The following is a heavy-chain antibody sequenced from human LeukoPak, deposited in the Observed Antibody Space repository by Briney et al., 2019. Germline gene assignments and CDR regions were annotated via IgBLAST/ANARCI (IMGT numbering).Heavy chain of an antibody. V-gene: IGHV3-23*01. CDR2: IIYSGGAT. D-gene: IGHD3-22*01. CDR3: AKSGLYYDGSEHVSYFDS. CDR1: GFTFSRSA. J-gene: IGHJ4*02. Sequence: PGGSLRLSCEASGFTFSRSAMTWVRQGPGTGLEFVASIIYSGGATYYADSVKGRFTISRDNSKNTLYLQMNRLRAEDADLDYCAKSGLYYDGSEHVSYFDSWGQGTLVTVSS.